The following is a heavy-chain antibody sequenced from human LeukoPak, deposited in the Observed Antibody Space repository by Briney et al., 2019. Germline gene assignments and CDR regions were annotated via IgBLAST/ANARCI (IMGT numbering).Heavy chain of an antibody. V-gene: IGHV3-23*01. CDR2: ISGSGGST. D-gene: IGHD5-18*01. CDR1: GFTFSSYG. J-gene: IGHJ4*02. CDR3: AKEEGYSYGCIQL. Sequence: GGSLRLSCAASGFTFSSYGMPWVRQAPGKGLEWVSAISGSGGSTYYADSVKGRFTISRDNSKNTLYLQMNSLRAEDTAVYYCAKEEGYSYGCIQLWGQGTLVTVSS.